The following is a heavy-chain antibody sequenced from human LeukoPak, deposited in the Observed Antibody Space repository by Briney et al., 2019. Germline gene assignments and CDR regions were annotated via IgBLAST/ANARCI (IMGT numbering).Heavy chain of an antibody. CDR1: GFTFSSYG. J-gene: IGHJ4*02. Sequence: GGSLRLSCAASGFTFSSYGMNWVRQAPGKGLEWVSVISGSDDNTFYADSVRGRFAISRDNSKDTPYLQMSSLRAEDTAVYYCAKDSHPPRSGMAFYFDYWGQGTLVTVSS. D-gene: IGHD6-19*01. V-gene: IGHV3-23*01. CDR3: AKDSHPPRSGMAFYFDY. CDR2: ISGSDDNT.